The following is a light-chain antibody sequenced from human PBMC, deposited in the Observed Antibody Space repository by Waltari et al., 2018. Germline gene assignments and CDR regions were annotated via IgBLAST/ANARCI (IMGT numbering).Light chain of an antibody. CDR1: EGISTY. V-gene: IGKV1-9*01. CDR2: GAS. Sequence: IQLTQSPSSLSASVGDKVTITCRASEGISTYLAWYQQQPGKATKLLIYGASTLQSGVPSRFSGSGSGTDFTLTISSLQPGDFATYYCQQLDKYPLTFGGGTKVEIK. J-gene: IGKJ4*01. CDR3: QQLDKYPLT.